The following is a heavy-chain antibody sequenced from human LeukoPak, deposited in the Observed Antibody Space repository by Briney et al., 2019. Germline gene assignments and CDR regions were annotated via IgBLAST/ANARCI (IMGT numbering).Heavy chain of an antibody. V-gene: IGHV3-11*04. CDR1: GFTFSDYY. Sequence: GGSLRLSCAASGFTFSDYYMSWIRQAPGKGLEWVSYISSSGSTIYYADSVKGRFTISRDNAKNSLYLQMNSLRAEDTAVYYCARPPDYDFWSGYQPSSYYFDYWGQGTLVTVSS. J-gene: IGHJ4*02. CDR2: ISSSGSTI. D-gene: IGHD3-3*01. CDR3: ARPPDYDFWSGYQPSSYYFDY.